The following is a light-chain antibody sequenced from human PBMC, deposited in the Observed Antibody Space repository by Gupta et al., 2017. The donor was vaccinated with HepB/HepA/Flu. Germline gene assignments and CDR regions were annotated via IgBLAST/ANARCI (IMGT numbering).Light chain of an antibody. Sequence: ISCSGSSSNIGHNYVYWYQQLPGTAPKLLIYRNYQRPSGVPDRFSGSKSATSASLAISGLRSEDEADYYRAVWHGSLSDVWVFGGGTKVTVL. CDR3: AVWHGSLSDVWV. J-gene: IGLJ3*02. V-gene: IGLV1-47*01. CDR2: RNY. CDR1: SSNIGHNY.